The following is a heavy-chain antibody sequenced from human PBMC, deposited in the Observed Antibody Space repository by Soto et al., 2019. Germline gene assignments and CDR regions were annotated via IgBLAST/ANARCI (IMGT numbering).Heavy chain of an antibody. D-gene: IGHD4-17*01. J-gene: IGHJ4*02. CDR2: ISYDGSNK. CDR3: AKDHNDYGDPPRTYYFDY. CDR1: GFTFSSYG. V-gene: IGHV3-30*18. Sequence: PGGSLRLSCAASGFTFSSYGMHWVRQAPGKGLEWVAVISYDGSNKYYADSVKGRFTISRENSKNTLYLQMNSLRAEDTAVYYCAKDHNDYGDPPRTYYFDYWGQGTLVTVSS.